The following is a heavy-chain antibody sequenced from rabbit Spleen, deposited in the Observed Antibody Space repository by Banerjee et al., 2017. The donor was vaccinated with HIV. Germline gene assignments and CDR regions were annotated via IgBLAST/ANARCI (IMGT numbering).Heavy chain of an antibody. V-gene: IGHV1S45*01. CDR2: ISGYNGAI. Sequence: QEQLVESGGGLVQPEGSLTLTCTVSGFDFSSSWMCWVRQAPGKGLEWIACISGYNGAIYYARWVNGRFTISKTSSTTVALKMTSLTDADTATYFCARDLAGVIGWNFNLWGPGTLVTVS. CDR1: GFDFSSSW. CDR3: ARDLAGVIGWNFNL. J-gene: IGHJ4*01. D-gene: IGHD4-1*01.